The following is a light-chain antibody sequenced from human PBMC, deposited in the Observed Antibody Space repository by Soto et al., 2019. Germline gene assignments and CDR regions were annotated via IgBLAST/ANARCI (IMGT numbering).Light chain of an antibody. CDR3: QQRSNWPST. J-gene: IGKJ4*01. CDR2: DAS. V-gene: IGKV3-11*01. CDR1: QSVSGY. Sequence: EIVLTQSPATLSLSPGNRATLSCRASQSVSGYLAWYQQKPCQAPRLLIYDASNRATGIPARFSGSGSGTDCTPTITSLGPEDVAVYYCQQRSNWPSTFGGGTKVEI.